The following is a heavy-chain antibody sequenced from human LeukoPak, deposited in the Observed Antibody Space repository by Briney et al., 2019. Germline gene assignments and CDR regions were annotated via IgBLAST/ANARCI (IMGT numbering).Heavy chain of an antibody. CDR1: GGTFSSYA. Sequence: SVKVSCKASGGTFSSYAISWVRQAPGQGLEWMGGIIPIFGTANYAQKFQGRVTITTDESTSTAYMELSNLRSEDTAVYYCARDGEYDSSGYYSYYYYHMDVWGKGTTVTVSS. J-gene: IGHJ6*03. V-gene: IGHV1-69*05. D-gene: IGHD3-22*01. CDR3: ARDGEYDSSGYYSYYYYHMDV. CDR2: IIPIFGTA.